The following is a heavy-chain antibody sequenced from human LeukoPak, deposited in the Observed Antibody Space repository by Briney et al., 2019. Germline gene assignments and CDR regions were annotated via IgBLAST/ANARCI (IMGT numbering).Heavy chain of an antibody. CDR3: TRGRGV. Sequence: SETLSLTCTVSGGSISSGSYYWYWIRQPAGKGLEWIGHIYTSGSTNYNPSLKSRVTMSVDTSKNQFSLKLSSVTATDTAVYYCTRGRGVWGQGTLVTVSS. CDR1: GGSISSGSYY. V-gene: IGHV4-61*09. J-gene: IGHJ4*02. CDR2: IYTSGST. D-gene: IGHD3-10*01.